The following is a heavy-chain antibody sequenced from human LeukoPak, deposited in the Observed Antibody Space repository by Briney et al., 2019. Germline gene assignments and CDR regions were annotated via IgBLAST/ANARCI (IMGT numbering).Heavy chain of an antibody. D-gene: IGHD6-13*01. CDR1: GGSFSGYY. Sequence: SETLSLTCAVYGGSFSGYYWSWIRQPPGKGLEWIGEINHSGSTNYNPSLKSRVTISVDTSKNQFSLKLSSVTAADTAVYYCARGRRDSSWYWYLDLWGRGTLVTVSS. CDR2: INHSGST. CDR3: ARGRRDSSWYWYLDL. J-gene: IGHJ2*01. V-gene: IGHV4-34*01.